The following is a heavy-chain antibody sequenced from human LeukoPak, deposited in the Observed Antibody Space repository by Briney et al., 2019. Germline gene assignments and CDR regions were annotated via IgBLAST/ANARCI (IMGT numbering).Heavy chain of an antibody. V-gene: IGHV3-7*01. CDR3: ARHTGTYFNY. J-gene: IGHJ4*02. Sequence: GGSLRLSCAAAGVTFSTYWMTWLRQAPGKGLEWVANIKQDGSETYHVDSVKGRFTISRDNAKNSLYLQMNSLRAEDTAVYYCARHTGTYFNYWGQGTLVTVSS. CDR1: GVTFSTYW. CDR2: IKQDGSET. D-gene: IGHD1-26*01.